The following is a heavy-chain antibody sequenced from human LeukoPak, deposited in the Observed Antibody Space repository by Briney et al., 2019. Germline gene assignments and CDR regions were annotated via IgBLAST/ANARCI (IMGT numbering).Heavy chain of an antibody. D-gene: IGHD2-15*01. V-gene: IGHV4-59*02. CDR1: GGSVSGYY. J-gene: IGHJ4*02. CDR3: ARIHRYCSGGACYVLDN. Sequence: SETLSLTCVVSGGSVSGYYWGWSRQPPGRGLEWIGDVYYSGSTNYNPSFKSRITISVDTSRNQFSLQLSSVTAADTAVYYCARIHRYCSGGACYVLDNWGQGTLVAVSS. CDR2: VYYSGST.